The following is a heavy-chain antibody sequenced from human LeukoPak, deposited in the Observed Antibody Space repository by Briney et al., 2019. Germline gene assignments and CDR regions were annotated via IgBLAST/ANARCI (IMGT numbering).Heavy chain of an antibody. Sequence: GGSLRLSCAASGFTFSTYSMNWVRQAPGMGLEWVSYISSSSSTIYYADSVKGRFTISRDNAKNSLYLQMNHLRDEDTAVYYCARDGSCWRYGMDVWGQGTTVTVSS. D-gene: IGHD2-15*01. CDR1: GFTFSTYS. J-gene: IGHJ6*02. V-gene: IGHV3-48*02. CDR3: ARDGSCWRYGMDV. CDR2: ISSSSSTI.